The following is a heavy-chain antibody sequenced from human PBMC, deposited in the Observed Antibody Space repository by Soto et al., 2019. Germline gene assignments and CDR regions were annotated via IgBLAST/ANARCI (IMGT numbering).Heavy chain of an antibody. J-gene: IGHJ4*02. CDR2: VNPSGGHT. CDR3: ARGGHVVVVTAALDY. CDR1: GDTFSDYY. Sequence: QVQLMQSGAEVKKPGASVKVPCKASGDTFSDYYIHWVRQAPGQGLEWMGTVNPSGGHTTYSQHFLGRVTMTRDTSTSTLHMELTSLTSEDTAVYYCARGGHVVVVTAALDYWGQGTLVTVSS. D-gene: IGHD2-21*02. V-gene: IGHV1-46*01.